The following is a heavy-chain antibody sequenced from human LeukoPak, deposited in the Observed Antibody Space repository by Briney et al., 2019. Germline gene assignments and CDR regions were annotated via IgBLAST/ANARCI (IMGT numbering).Heavy chain of an antibody. CDR2: IYYSGST. Sequence: SSETLSLTCTVSGGSISSSYWSWIRQPPGKGLEWIGYIYYSGSTNYNPSLKSRVTISVDTSKNQFPLNLSSVTAADTAVYYWARDSLWFDPWGQGTLVTVSS. V-gene: IGHV4-59*01. CDR3: ARDSLWFDP. J-gene: IGHJ5*02. CDR1: GGSISSSY.